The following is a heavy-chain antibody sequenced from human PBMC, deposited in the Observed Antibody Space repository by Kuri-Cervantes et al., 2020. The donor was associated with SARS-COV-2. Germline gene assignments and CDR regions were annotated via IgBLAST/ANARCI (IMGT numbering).Heavy chain of an antibody. V-gene: IGHV1-69*04. CDR1: GGTFSSYA. CDR3: ARERGIYDSSGYYYT. D-gene: IGHD3-22*01. Sequence: SVKVSCKASGGTFSSYAISWVRQAPGQGLEWMGRIIPILGIANYAQKFQGRVTITADKSTSTAYMELSSLRSEDTAVYYCARERGIYDSSGYYYTWGQGTLVTVSS. CDR2: IIPILGIA. J-gene: IGHJ4*02.